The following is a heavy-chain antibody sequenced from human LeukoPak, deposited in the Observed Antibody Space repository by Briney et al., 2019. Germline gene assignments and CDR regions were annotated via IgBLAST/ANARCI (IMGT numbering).Heavy chain of an antibody. CDR1: AGSISSYY. V-gene: IGHV4-59*01. J-gene: IGHJ3*02. CDR3: ARGDSQYSGYYLVHAFDI. Sequence: SSETLSLTCTVSAGSISSYYWSWIRQPPGKGLEWIGYMYYSGSTNYNPSLRRRVTIPVDTPKSQFSLKLSSVTAADTALYYCARGDSQYSGYYLVHAFDIWGQGTMVTVSS. CDR2: MYYSGST. D-gene: IGHD3-22*01.